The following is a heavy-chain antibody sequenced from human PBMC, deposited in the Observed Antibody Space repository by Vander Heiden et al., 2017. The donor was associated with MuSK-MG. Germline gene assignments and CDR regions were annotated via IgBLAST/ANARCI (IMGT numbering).Heavy chain of an antibody. J-gene: IGHJ4*02. V-gene: IGHV5-51*01. CDR2: IYPGDSDT. D-gene: IGHD1-7*01. CDR1: GYMFAIYW. Sequence: EVQLVQPRGEVRKPGAALKISCEASGYMFAIYWIGWGRQMPGKGLEWMGLIYPGDSDTRYSSSFRGQVTISADKSTSTAYLEWTSLKASDTAMYYCARITATAPHTAFDSWGQGTLVTVSS. CDR3: ARITATAPHTAFDS.